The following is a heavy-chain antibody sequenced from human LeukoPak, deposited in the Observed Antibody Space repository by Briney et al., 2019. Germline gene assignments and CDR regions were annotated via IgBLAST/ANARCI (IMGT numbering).Heavy chain of an antibody. CDR1: GFSISGGYY. J-gene: IGHJ3*02. V-gene: IGHV4-38-2*02. D-gene: IGHD6-19*01. Sequence: SETLSLTCTVSGFSISGGYYWGWVRQPPGKGLEWIGSIYQSGRTNYNPSLKSPVTISVDTSKNQFSLKLSSVTAADTAVYYCARHKYSSGWPPEGAFDIWGQGTMVTVSS. CDR3: ARHKYSSGWPPEGAFDI. CDR2: IYQSGRT.